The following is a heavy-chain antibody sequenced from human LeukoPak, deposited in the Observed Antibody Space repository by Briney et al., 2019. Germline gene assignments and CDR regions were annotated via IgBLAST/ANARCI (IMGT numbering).Heavy chain of an antibody. CDR3: ARAQGFMVLFYYDY. D-gene: IGHD3-10*01. CDR1: GFTFSSYW. V-gene: IGHV3-7*01. J-gene: IGHJ4*02. Sequence: GGSLRLSCAASGFTFSSYWMSWVRQAPGKGLEWVANIKQDGSEKYYVDSVKGRFTISRDNAKNSLYLQMNSLRAEDTAVYYCARAQGFMVLFYYDYWGQGTLVTVSS. CDR2: IKQDGSEK.